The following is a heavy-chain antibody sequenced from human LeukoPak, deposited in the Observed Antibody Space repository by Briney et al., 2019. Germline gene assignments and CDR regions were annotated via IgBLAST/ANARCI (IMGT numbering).Heavy chain of an antibody. V-gene: IGHV1-69*06. CDR1: GGTFSSYA. Sequence: SVTVSCKASGGTFSSYAISWVRQAPGQGLEWMGGIIPIFGTANYAQKFQGRVTITADKSTSTAYMELSSLRSEDTAVYYCATNYDSSGYYYVDSWGQGTLVTVSS. CDR2: IIPIFGTA. D-gene: IGHD3-22*01. CDR3: ATNYDSSGYYYVDS. J-gene: IGHJ4*02.